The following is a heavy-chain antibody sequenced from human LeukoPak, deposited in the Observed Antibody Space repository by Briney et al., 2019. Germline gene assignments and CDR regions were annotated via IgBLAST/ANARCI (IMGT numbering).Heavy chain of an antibody. D-gene: IGHD4-17*01. CDR3: ARDLREKDY. V-gene: IGHV3-74*01. J-gene: IGHJ4*02. CDR2: ISPDGKTI. CDR1: GFTFSRYW. Sequence: GGSLRLSCAASGFTFSRYWMQWVRQAPGKGLVWVSHISPDGKTINYADSVKGGFTVSRDNAKNTLYLQMNSLRAEDTAVYYCARDLREKDYWGQGTLVTVSS.